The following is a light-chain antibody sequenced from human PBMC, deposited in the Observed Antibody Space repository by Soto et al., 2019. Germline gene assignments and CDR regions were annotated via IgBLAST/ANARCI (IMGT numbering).Light chain of an antibody. Sequence: ILISYSASILSSSVGNTVTITFLASQNNSTWLAWYQQKPGTAPNLLIYKASTLETGVPSRFSGSGSGTDFTLTISSLQPEDFATYYCQQYYIYSWTFGHGTKVDI. CDR2: KAS. V-gene: IGKV1-5*03. CDR3: QQYYIYSWT. J-gene: IGKJ1*01. CDR1: QNNSTW.